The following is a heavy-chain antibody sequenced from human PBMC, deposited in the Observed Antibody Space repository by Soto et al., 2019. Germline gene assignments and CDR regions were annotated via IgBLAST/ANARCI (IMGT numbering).Heavy chain of an antibody. CDR1: GFTFSSYA. Sequence: GGSLRLSCAASGFTFSSYAMSWVRQAPGKGLEWVSAISGSGGSTYYADSVKGRFTISRDNSKNTLYLQMNSLRAEDTAVYYCAKVGASSRGGLWFGELRSAFDYWGQGTLVTVSS. CDR3: AKVGASSRGGLWFGELRSAFDY. CDR2: ISGSGGST. V-gene: IGHV3-23*01. D-gene: IGHD3-10*01. J-gene: IGHJ4*02.